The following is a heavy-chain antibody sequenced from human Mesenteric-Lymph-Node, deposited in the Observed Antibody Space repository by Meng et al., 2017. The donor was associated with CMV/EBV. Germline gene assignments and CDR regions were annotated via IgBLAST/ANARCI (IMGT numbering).Heavy chain of an antibody. V-gene: IGHV1-69*02. Sequence: SVKVSCKASGGTFSSYTISWVRQAPGQGLEWMGRIIPILGIANYAQKFQGRVTITADKSTSTAYMELSSLRSEDTAVYYCARGSRVQNWGFRRGGDAFDIWGQGTMVTVSS. CDR3: ARGSRVQNWGFRRGGDAFDI. D-gene: IGHD7-27*01. CDR1: GGTFSSYT. J-gene: IGHJ3*02. CDR2: IIPILGIA.